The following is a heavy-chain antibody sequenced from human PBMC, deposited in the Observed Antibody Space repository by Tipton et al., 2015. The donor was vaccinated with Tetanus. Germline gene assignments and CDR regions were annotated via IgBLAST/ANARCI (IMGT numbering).Heavy chain of an antibody. CDR3: ASHYGSGSDDAFDI. CDR1: GASINVYY. J-gene: IGHJ3*02. V-gene: IGHV4-4*07. Sequence: LRLSCTVPGASINVYYWSWLRQPAGKGLEWIGRIYTSGSTNYNPSLKSRVTMSVDTSKNQFSLKLSSVTAADTAVYYCASHYGSGSDDAFDIWGQGTMVTVSS. D-gene: IGHD3-10*01. CDR2: IYTSGST.